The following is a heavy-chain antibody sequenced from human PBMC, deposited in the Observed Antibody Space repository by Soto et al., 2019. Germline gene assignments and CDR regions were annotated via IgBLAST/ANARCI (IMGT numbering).Heavy chain of an antibody. Sequence: QVRLQESGPGLVKPSQTLSLTCTVSGGSISSGDYYWTWIRQHPGKGLEWIGYISSSGRTYYNPSLKSRVSMSLDTSENQFSLRLSSVTAADTAVFYCARDRPVASQGCYYGLDVWGQGTTVTVSS. V-gene: IGHV4-31*03. D-gene: IGHD5-12*01. J-gene: IGHJ6*02. CDR1: GGSISSGDYY. CDR2: ISSSGRT. CDR3: ARDRPVASQGCYYGLDV.